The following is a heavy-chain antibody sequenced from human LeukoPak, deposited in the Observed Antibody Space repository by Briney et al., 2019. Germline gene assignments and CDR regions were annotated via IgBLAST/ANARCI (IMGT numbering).Heavy chain of an antibody. CDR2: ISYDGSNK. D-gene: IGHD3-22*01. V-gene: IGHV3-30*03. J-gene: IGHJ4*02. Sequence: GRSLRLSCAASGFTFSSYGMHWVRQAPGKGLEWVAVISYDGSNKYYADSVKGRFTISRDNSKNTLYLQMNSLRAEDTAVYYCARAANPGGYDSSGYCLDYWGQGTLVTVSS. CDR1: GFTFSSYG. CDR3: ARAANPGGYDSSGYCLDY.